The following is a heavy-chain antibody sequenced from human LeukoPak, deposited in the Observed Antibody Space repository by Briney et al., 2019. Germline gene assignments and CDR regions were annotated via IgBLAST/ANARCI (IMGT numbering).Heavy chain of an antibody. D-gene: IGHD3-10*01. CDR3: ARSDYYYGSGSYDY. Sequence: SETLSLTCTISGGSISSYYWSWIRQPPGKGLEWIGYIYYSGSTNNNPSLKSRVTIAVDTSKNQFSLNLRSVTAVDTAVYYCARSDYYYGSGSYDYWGQGTLVTVSS. J-gene: IGHJ4*02. CDR2: IYYSGST. CDR1: GGSISSYY. V-gene: IGHV4-59*01.